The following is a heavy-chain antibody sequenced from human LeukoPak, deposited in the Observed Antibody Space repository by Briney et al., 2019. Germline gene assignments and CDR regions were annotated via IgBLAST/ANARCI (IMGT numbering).Heavy chain of an antibody. CDR2: IKSDGGT. D-gene: IGHD3-22*01. Sequence: GGSLRLSCAASGFTFSTYWMHWVRQAPGKGLVWVSRIKSDGGTNYADSVKGRFTISRDNAKKTVSLQMNSLRPEDTGVYYCARAPSEIGGYYPEYFRHWGQGTLLTVCS. CDR3: ARAPSEIGGYYPEYFRH. J-gene: IGHJ1*01. V-gene: IGHV3-74*01. CDR1: GFTFSTYW.